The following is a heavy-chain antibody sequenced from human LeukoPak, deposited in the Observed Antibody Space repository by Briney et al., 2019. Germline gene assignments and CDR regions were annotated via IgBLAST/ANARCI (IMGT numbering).Heavy chain of an antibody. D-gene: IGHD1-7*01. J-gene: IGHJ4*02. Sequence: WASVKVSCKTSGYTFTSYGMSWVRQAPGQGLEWMGWISAYNGNTNYAQKLQGRVTMTTDTSTSTAYMELRSLRSDDTAVYYCARDLAGTDTGPSDYWGQGTLVTVSS. CDR3: ARDLAGTDTGPSDY. CDR1: GYTFTSYG. CDR2: ISAYNGNT. V-gene: IGHV1-18*01.